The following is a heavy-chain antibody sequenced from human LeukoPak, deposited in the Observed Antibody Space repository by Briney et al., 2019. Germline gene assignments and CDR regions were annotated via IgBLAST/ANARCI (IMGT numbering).Heavy chain of an antibody. CDR1: GGTFSSYA. CDR3: ARGTYGDY. Sequence: ASVKVSCKASGGTFSSYAISWVRQAPGQGLEWMGWISAYNGDSNYAQKLQGRVTMTTDTSTSTAYMELRSLRSDDTAVYYCARGTYGDYWGQGTLLTVSS. V-gene: IGHV1-18*01. J-gene: IGHJ4*02. D-gene: IGHD4-17*01. CDR2: ISAYNGDS.